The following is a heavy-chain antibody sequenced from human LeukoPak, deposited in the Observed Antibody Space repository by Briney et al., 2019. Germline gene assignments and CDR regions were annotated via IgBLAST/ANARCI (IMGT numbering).Heavy chain of an antibody. J-gene: IGHJ4*02. V-gene: IGHV3-9*01. CDR1: GFTFDDYA. Sequence: PGRSLRLSCAASGFTFDDYAMHWVRQAPGKGLEWVSGISWNSGSIGYADSVKGRFTISRDNAKNSLYPQMNSLRAEDTALYYCAKDWSVADDYFDYWGQGTLVTVSS. CDR3: AKDWSVADDYFDY. D-gene: IGHD6-19*01. CDR2: ISWNSGSI.